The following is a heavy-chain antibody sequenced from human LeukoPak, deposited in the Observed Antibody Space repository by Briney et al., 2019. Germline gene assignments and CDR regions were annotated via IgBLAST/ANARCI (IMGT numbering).Heavy chain of an antibody. J-gene: IGHJ4*02. V-gene: IGHV3-7*01. Sequence: GGSLRLSCAASGFTFSSYWMSWVRQAPGKGLEWVANIKQDGSEKYYVDSVKGRFTISRDNAKNSLYLQMNSLRAEDTAVYYCARDQVDTAMVLDYWGQGTLVTVSS. CDR3: ARDQVDTAMVLDY. D-gene: IGHD5-18*01. CDR2: IKQDGSEK. CDR1: GFTFSSYW.